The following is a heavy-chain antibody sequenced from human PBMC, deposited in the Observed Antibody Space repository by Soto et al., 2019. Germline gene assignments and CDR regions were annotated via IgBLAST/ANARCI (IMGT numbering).Heavy chain of an antibody. CDR3: ATTCDSGSYYSPACNEYFQK. V-gene: IGHV1-69*13. Sequence: GASVKVSCKASGGTFSSYAISWVRQAPGQGLEWMGGIIPIFGTANYAQKFQGRVTITADESTSTAYMELSSLRSEDTAVYYCATTCDSGSYYSPACNEYFQKWGQGTLVTVSS. J-gene: IGHJ1*01. CDR1: GGTFSSYA. D-gene: IGHD5-12*01. CDR2: IIPIFGTA.